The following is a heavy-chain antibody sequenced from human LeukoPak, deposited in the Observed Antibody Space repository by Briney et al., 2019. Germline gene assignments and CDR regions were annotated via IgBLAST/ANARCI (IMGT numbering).Heavy chain of an antibody. J-gene: IGHJ6*03. CDR3: AKDGLGGFGDYMDV. CDR1: GFTFSSYE. CDR2: IRYDGSDK. D-gene: IGHD3-10*01. V-gene: IGHV3-30*02. Sequence: GGSLRLSCAASGFTFSSYEMNWVRQAPGKRLEWVAFIRYDGSDKYYADSVKGRFTISRDNSKNTLYLQMNSLRAEDTAIYYCAKDGLGGFGDYMDVWGKGTTVTISS.